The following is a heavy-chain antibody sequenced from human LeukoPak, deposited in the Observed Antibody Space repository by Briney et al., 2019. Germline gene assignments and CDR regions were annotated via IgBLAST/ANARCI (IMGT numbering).Heavy chain of an antibody. Sequence: GGSLRLSCAASGFTFSSYSMNWVRQAPGKVLEWVSYISSSSSTIYYADSVKGRFTISRDNAKNSLYLQMNSLRAEDTAVYYCARGAIAVAENWFDPWGQGTLVTVSS. J-gene: IGHJ5*02. CDR2: ISSSSSTI. CDR1: GFTFSSYS. CDR3: ARGAIAVAENWFDP. D-gene: IGHD6-19*01. V-gene: IGHV3-48*01.